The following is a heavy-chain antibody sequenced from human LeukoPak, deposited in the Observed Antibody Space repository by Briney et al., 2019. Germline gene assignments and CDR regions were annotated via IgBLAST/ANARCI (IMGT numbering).Heavy chain of an antibody. Sequence: PGGSLILSCAASGFTFSNYAMHWVRQAPGKGLEWVAVISYDGDNKYYTNSVKGRFTISRDSSKNTLFLQMNTLRVEDTAVYYCARVGASSGYQDRLATVGYWGHGTLVIVPS. J-gene: IGHJ4*01. CDR1: GFTFSNYA. D-gene: IGHD3-22*01. CDR2: ISYDGDNK. CDR3: ARVGASSGYQDRLATVGY. V-gene: IGHV3-30-3*01.